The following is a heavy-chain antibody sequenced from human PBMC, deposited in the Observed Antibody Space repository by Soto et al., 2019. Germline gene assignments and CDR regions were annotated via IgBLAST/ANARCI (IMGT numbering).Heavy chain of an antibody. CDR1: GYTFTTYW. D-gene: IGHD2-2*01. CDR2: IYPGDSET. CDR3: ARAGGRYCSSASCYLCDP. V-gene: IGHV5-51*03. Sequence: EVQLVQSGPEAKKPGESLKISCKPSGYTFTTYWIGWVRQMPGKGLEWMGIIYPGDSETRYSPSFQGQVIISADKSVSTAYLQWSSLKASDTAIYYCARAGGRYCSSASCYLCDPWGPGTLVTVSS. J-gene: IGHJ5*02.